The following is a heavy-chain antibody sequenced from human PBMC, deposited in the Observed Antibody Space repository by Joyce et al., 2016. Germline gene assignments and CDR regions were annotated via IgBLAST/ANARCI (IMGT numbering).Heavy chain of an antibody. CDR1: GGSISDYY. V-gene: IGHV4-59*01. J-gene: IGHJ4*02. Sequence: QVHLQESGPRLVRPSETLSLTCSVSGGSISDYYWSWIRQAPGKGLEWIGYIYSRGSTNYNSGLKSRVIMSVDTSRNQFSLNLTSVTTADTAVYYCARTVDSRGIRMFFFDFWGQGTLVSVSS. CDR3: ARTVDSRGIRMFFFDF. CDR2: IYSRGST. D-gene: IGHD3-22*01.